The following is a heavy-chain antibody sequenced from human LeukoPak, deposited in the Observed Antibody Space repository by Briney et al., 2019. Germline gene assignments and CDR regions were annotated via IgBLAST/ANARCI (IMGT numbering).Heavy chain of an antibody. CDR1: GFTFSSYS. CDR3: ARDMEVAVAVGFDY. D-gene: IGHD6-19*01. Sequence: GGSLRLSCAASGFTFSSYSMNWVRQAPGKGLEWVSSISSSSSYIYYADSAKGRFTISRDNAKNSLYLQMNSLRAEDTAVYYCARDMEVAVAVGFDYWGQGTLVTVSS. V-gene: IGHV3-21*01. CDR2: ISSSSSYI. J-gene: IGHJ4*02.